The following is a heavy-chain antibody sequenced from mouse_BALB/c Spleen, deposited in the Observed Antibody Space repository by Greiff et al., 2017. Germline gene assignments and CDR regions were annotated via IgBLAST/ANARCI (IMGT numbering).Heavy chain of an antibody. J-gene: IGHJ3*01. D-gene: IGHD2-2*01. CDR2: IYPGSGNT. Sequence: QVQLQQSGAELARPGASVKLSCKASGYTFTDYYINWVKQRTGQGLEWIGEIYPGSGNTYYNEKFKGKATLTADKSSSTAYMQLSSLTSEDSAVYFCAVYYGYDGFAYWGQGTLVTVSA. CDR1: GYTFTDYY. CDR3: AVYYGYDGFAY. V-gene: IGHV1-77*01.